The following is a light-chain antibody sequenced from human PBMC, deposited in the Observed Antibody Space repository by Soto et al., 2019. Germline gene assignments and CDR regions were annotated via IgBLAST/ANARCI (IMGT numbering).Light chain of an antibody. Sequence: DIQMTQSPSTLSASLGDRVTITCRASQSISSYLNWYQQKPGKAPKLLIYAASSLQSGVPSRFSGSGSGTDSSLTISSLQPEDFETYYCQQSYSNPITFGQGTRLEIK. J-gene: IGKJ5*01. CDR3: QQSYSNPIT. CDR2: AAS. V-gene: IGKV1-39*01. CDR1: QSISSY.